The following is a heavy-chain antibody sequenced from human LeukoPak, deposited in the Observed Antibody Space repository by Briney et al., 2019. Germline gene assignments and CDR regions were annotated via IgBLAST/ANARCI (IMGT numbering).Heavy chain of an antibody. CDR1: GGSVTSYY. V-gene: IGHV4-4*07. J-gene: IGHJ4*02. D-gene: IGHD3-22*01. CDR2: IYNTGST. Sequence: SETLSLTCTVSGGSVTSYYWNWIRQPAGKGLEWVGRIYNTGSTWYNPSLKSRVSMSIDTSKNQFSLKLHSVTAADAAVYYCARDIGNYYDYIYHYYYDYWGQGSLVTVSS. CDR3: ARDIGNYYDYIYHYYYDY.